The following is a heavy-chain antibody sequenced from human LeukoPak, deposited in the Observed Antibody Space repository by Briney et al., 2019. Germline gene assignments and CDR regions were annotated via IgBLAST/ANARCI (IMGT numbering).Heavy chain of an antibody. Sequence: SETLSLTCTVSGGSISSSSYYWGWIRQPPGKGLEWIGSIYYSGSTYYNPSLESRVTISVDTSKNQFSLKLSSVTAADTAVYYCARRGVIAAAVFYWGQGTLVTVSS. CDR3: ARRGVIAAAVFY. V-gene: IGHV4-39*01. J-gene: IGHJ4*02. CDR2: IYYSGST. CDR1: GGSISSSSYY. D-gene: IGHD6-13*01.